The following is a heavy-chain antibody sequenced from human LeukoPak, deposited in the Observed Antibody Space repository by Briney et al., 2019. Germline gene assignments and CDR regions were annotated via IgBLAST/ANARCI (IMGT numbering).Heavy chain of an antibody. CDR1: GYTFTSYY. V-gene: IGHV1-46*01. CDR2: INPSGGST. CDR3: AREAGYYDSSGYLYYGMDV. D-gene: IGHD3-22*01. Sequence: ASVKVSCKASGYTFTSYYMHWVRHAPGQGLEWMGIINPSGGSTSYAQKFQGRVTMTRDTSTSTVYMELSSLRSEDTAVYYCAREAGYYDSSGYLYYGMDVWGQGTTVTVSS. J-gene: IGHJ6*02.